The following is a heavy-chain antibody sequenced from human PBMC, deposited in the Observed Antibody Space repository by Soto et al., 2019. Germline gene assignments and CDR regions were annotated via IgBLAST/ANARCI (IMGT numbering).Heavy chain of an antibody. CDR1: GGSISSSNW. D-gene: IGHD2-8*01. Sequence: PSETLSFTCAVSGGSISSSNWWSWVRQPPGKGLEWIGEIYHSGSTNYNPSLKSRVTISVDKSKNQFSLKLSSVTAADTAVYYCARDVRGCTNGICYPLTLDYWGQGTLVTVSS. J-gene: IGHJ4*02. CDR3: ARDVRGCTNGICYPLTLDY. V-gene: IGHV4-4*02. CDR2: IYHSGST.